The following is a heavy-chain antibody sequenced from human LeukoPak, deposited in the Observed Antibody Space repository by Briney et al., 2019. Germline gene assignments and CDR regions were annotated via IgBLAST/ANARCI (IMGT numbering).Heavy chain of an antibody. V-gene: IGHV4-4*07. D-gene: IGHD6-6*01. Sequence: PSETLSLTCTVSGGSIRNYYWNWIRQSAGKGLELIGRIHISGSTNSNPSLKSRVTMSVDTSKNQFSLRLSSVTAADTAVYYCARQAPTDWFDPWGQGTLVTVSS. CDR1: GGSIRNYY. CDR2: IHISGST. CDR3: ARQAPTDWFDP. J-gene: IGHJ5*02.